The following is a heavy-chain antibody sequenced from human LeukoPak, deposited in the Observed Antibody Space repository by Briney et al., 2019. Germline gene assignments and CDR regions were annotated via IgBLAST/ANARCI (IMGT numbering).Heavy chain of an antibody. J-gene: IGHJ5*02. CDR3: ARKGSSTWYPYWFDP. Sequence: SGTLSLTCDVSGDSISSSYWWTWVRQPPGKGLEWIGEIYQSGSTNYDSSLKSRVTISLDKSKNRFSLKVSSLTAADTAVYYCARKGSSTWYPYWFDPWGQGTLVTVSS. V-gene: IGHV4-4*02. CDR2: IYQSGST. CDR1: GDSISSSYW. D-gene: IGHD6-13*01.